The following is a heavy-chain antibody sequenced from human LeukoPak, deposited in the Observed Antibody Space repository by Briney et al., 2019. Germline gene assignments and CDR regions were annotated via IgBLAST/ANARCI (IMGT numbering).Heavy chain of an antibody. CDR3: AKIGVIANWYFDI. J-gene: IGHJ2*01. Sequence: PGGFLRLSCAASGFAFGNTGMSWVRQTPGTGLEWVSSISRGGDMTFYADSVRGRFTVSRDNSINTLYLQMNSLRAEDTAVYFCAKIGVIANWYFDIWAVAPWSLSPQ. V-gene: IGHV3-23*01. CDR2: ISRGGDMT. CDR1: GFAFGNTG. D-gene: IGHD2-21*01.